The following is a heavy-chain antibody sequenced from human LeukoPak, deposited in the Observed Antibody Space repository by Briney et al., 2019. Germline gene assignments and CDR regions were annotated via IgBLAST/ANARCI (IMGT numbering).Heavy chain of an antibody. V-gene: IGHV4-39*07. CDR3: ARDASTSIAAPVPSWWFDP. Sequence: SETLSLTCTVSGGSISSSSYYWGWIRQPPGKGLEWVGSIYYSGSTYYKPSLKSRVTISVDTSKNQFSLKLSSVTAADTAVYYCARDASTSIAAPVPSWWFDPWGQGTLVTVSS. CDR2: IYYSGST. CDR1: GGSISSSSYY. J-gene: IGHJ5*02. D-gene: IGHD6-6*01.